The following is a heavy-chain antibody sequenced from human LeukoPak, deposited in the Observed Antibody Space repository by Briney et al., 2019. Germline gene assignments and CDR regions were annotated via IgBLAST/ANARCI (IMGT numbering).Heavy chain of an antibody. D-gene: IGHD3-10*01. Sequence: GASVKVSCKASGYTFTSYDINWVRQATGQGLEWMGWMNPNSGNTGYAQKFQGRVTITRNTSISTAYMELSSLRSEDTAVYYCARVRQVWFGELLWGGFDPWGQGTLVTVSS. CDR3: ARVRQVWFGELLWGGFDP. CDR1: GYTFTSYD. V-gene: IGHV1-8*01. J-gene: IGHJ5*02. CDR2: MNPNSGNT.